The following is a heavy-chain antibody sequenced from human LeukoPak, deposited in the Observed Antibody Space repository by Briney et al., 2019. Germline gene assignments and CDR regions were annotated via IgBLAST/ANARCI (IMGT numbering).Heavy chain of an antibody. D-gene: IGHD3-22*01. V-gene: IGHV3-23*01. CDR2: ISGSGGSA. CDR3: AKVDYYDGSGYYYDAFDI. J-gene: IGHJ3*02. Sequence: PGGSLRLSCAASGFTFSSYAMSRVRQAPGKGLEWVSGISGSGGSAYYADSVKGRFTISRDNSKNTLYLQVNSLRAEDTAVYYCAKVDYYDGSGYYYDAFDIWGQGAMVTVSS. CDR1: GFTFSSYA.